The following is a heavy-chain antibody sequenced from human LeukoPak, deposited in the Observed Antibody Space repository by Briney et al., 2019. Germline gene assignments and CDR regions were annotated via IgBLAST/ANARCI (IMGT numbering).Heavy chain of an antibody. CDR3: ARDLDV. Sequence: ASVKVSCKASGYTFTRYYMHWGGPAPGQGLEWMGWINPNSGATNYAQSFQGRVTMTRDTSISTAYMELSRLRSDDTAVYYCARDLDVWGQGTTVTVSS. CDR1: GYTFTRYY. J-gene: IGHJ6*02. V-gene: IGHV1-2*02. CDR2: INPNSGAT.